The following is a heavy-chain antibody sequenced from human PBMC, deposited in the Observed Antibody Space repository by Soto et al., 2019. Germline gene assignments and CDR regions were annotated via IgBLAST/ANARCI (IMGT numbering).Heavy chain of an antibody. V-gene: IGHV3-11*01. CDR3: ASPRYPKPPANWYFDL. Sequence: QVQLVESGGGLVKPGGSLRLSCAASGFTFSDYYMSWIRQAPGKGLEWVSYISSSGSTIYYADSVKGRFTISRDNAKNSLYLQMNSLRAEDTAVYYCASPRYPKPPANWYFDLWGRGTLVTVSS. D-gene: IGHD2-2*02. CDR1: GFTFSDYY. J-gene: IGHJ2*01. CDR2: ISSSGSTI.